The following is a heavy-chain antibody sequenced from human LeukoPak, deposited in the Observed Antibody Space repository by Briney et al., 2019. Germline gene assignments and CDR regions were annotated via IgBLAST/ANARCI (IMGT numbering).Heavy chain of an antibody. CDR3: ARYGGSGTYFFGY. Sequence: PSQTLSLTCAVSGGSISSGGYSWSWIRQPPGKGLEWIGYIYDSGSTYYNPSLKSRVTISLDRSKNQFSLKLSSVTAADTAVYYCARYGGSGTYFFGYWGRGTLVTVSS. J-gene: IGHJ4*02. CDR2: IYDSGST. CDR1: GGSISSGGYS. D-gene: IGHD3-10*01. V-gene: IGHV4-30-2*01.